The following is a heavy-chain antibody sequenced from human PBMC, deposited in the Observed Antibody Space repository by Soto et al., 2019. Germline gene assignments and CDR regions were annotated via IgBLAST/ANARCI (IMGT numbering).Heavy chain of an antibody. CDR1: GLTFTTYA. Sequence: PGGPLRLSCAASGLTFTTYAMSWVRQAPGKGLEWVSKIGRSGATTYYADSVKGRFTISRDNSKNTGHLQMYSLRADDTAVYYCATLGYCVIRNCITAHEDWGQGTSVTVSS. J-gene: IGHJ4*02. D-gene: IGHD2-15*01. CDR3: ATLGYCVIRNCITAHED. V-gene: IGHV3-23*01. CDR2: IGRSGATT.